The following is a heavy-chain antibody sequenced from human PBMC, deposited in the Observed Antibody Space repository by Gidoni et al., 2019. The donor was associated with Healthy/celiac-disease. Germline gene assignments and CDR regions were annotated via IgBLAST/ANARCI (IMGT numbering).Heavy chain of an antibody. CDR3: ARYCSGGSCYSTYSFDY. CDR1: GFTFDDSG. J-gene: IGHJ4*02. D-gene: IGHD2-15*01. V-gene: IGHV3-20*04. Sequence: EVQLVESGGGVVRPGGSLRISCAASGFTFDDSGMSWVRQAPGAGLGWVSGIKWNGGSTGYADSVKGRFTISRDNAKNSLYLQMNSLRAEDTALYYCARYCSGGSCYSTYSFDYWGQGTLVTVSS. CDR2: IKWNGGST.